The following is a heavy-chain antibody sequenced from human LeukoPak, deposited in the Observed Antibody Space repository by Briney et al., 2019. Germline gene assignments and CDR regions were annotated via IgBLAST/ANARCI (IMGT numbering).Heavy chain of an antibody. Sequence: HRASVKVSCKASGYTFTSYDINWVRQATGQGLEWMGWMNPNSGNTNYAQKLQGRVTMTTDTSTSTAYMELRSLRSDDTAVYYCARERSGSYPANFDYWGQGTLVTVSS. J-gene: IGHJ4*02. V-gene: IGHV1-18*01. CDR1: GYTFTSYD. CDR2: MNPNSGNT. CDR3: ARERSGSYPANFDY. D-gene: IGHD1-26*01.